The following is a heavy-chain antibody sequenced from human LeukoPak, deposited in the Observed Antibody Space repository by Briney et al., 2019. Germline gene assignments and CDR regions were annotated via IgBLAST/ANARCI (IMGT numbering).Heavy chain of an antibody. CDR2: IYYTGST. V-gene: IGHV4-39*07. D-gene: IGHD2/OR15-2a*01. Sequence: SETLSLTCTVSGGSISSRTYYWGWICQPPGKGLEWIGSIYYTGSTFYNPSLKSRVTISVDTSKNQFSMKLSSVTAADAAVYFCAREWTTWGAFDIWGQGTMVTVSS. CDR3: AREWTTWGAFDI. CDR1: GGSISSRTYY. J-gene: IGHJ3*02.